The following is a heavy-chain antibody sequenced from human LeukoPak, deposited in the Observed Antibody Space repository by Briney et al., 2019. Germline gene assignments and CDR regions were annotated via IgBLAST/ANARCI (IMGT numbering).Heavy chain of an antibody. CDR1: GFSVSTYY. CDR2: IFGGGTT. V-gene: IGHV3-66*01. Sequence: GGSLRLSCAASGFSVSTYYMSWVRQAPGTGLEWVSLIFGGGTTYYKNSVKGRFTISRDTSRNILYLQMNSLRDDDTAVYYCARDGPSMSFQYWGQGTLVTVSS. J-gene: IGHJ1*01. CDR3: ARDGPSMSFQY.